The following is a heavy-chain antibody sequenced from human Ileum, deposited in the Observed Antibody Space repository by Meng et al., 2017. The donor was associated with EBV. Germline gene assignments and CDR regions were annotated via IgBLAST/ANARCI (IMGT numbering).Heavy chain of an antibody. D-gene: IGHD6-13*01. CDR1: GFTFSIYY. Sequence: VQLWGVGGGLGKHGWSLRLYCGASGFTFSIYYMNWIRQAPGKGLEWVSFISSTGSTTYYADSVKGRFTVSRDNAKNSLFLQMHSLRAEDTAVYYCVYSSSFHWGQGTLVTVSS. J-gene: IGHJ4*02. V-gene: IGHV3-11*01. CDR2: ISSTGSTT. CDR3: VYSSSFH.